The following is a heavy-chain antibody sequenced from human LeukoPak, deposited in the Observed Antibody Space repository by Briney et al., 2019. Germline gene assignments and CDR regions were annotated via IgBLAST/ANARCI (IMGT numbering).Heavy chain of an antibody. V-gene: IGHV1-18*01. J-gene: IGHJ4*02. CDR1: GYTFTSYG. D-gene: IGHD3-16*01. CDR3: SRAGGVAVAGDY. CDR2: ISAYNGNT. Sequence: ASVKVSCKASGYTFTSYGISWVRQAPGQGPEWIGWISAYNGNTNYARKLQGRVSLTTDSGTTTAYMELRSLRSDDTAIYYCSRAGGVAVAGDYWGQGTLVTVSS.